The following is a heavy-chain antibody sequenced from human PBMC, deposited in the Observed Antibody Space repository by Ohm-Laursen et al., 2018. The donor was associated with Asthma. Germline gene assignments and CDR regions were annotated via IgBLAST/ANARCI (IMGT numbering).Heavy chain of an antibody. CDR1: GGSISSYY. V-gene: IGHV4-59*07. D-gene: IGHD4-11*01. J-gene: IGHJ5*02. Sequence: SDTLSLTCTVSGGSISSYYWSWIRQPPGKGLEWIGYIYYSGSTNYNPSLKSRVTISVDTSKNQFSLKLSSVTAADTAVYYCARTTVTSHWFDPWGQGTLVTVSS. CDR3: ARTTVTSHWFDP. CDR2: IYYSGST.